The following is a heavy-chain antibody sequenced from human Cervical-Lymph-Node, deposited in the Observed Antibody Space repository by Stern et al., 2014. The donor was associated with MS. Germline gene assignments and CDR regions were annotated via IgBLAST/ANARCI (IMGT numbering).Heavy chain of an antibody. Sequence: VQLVESGGGVDQPGRSLRLSCAASGFPFSSYAMSWVRQAPGKGLEWVALLSHDGGNNYYADSVKGRFTISRDNSKNTLYLQMNSLAPEDTAVYYCARSLLGGLFNWNSFPSVFEVWGQGTLVSVSS. V-gene: IGHV3-30-3*01. CDR1: GFPFSSYA. J-gene: IGHJ4*02. CDR2: LSHDGGNN. D-gene: IGHD1-7*01. CDR3: ARSLLGGLFNWNSFPSVFEV.